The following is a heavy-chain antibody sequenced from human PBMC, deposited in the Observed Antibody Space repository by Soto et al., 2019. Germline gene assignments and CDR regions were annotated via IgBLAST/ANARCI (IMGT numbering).Heavy chain of an antibody. D-gene: IGHD6-13*01. CDR2: IRSKAYGGTT. Sequence: PGGSLRLSCTDAEFTFGDYAMSWYRKAQGKGLEWVGFIRSKAYGGTTEYAASVKGRFTISRDDSKSIAYLQMNSLKTEDTAVYYCTREALTSSTPPFDYWGQGTLVTVSS. V-gene: IGHV3-49*03. CDR1: EFTFGDYA. CDR3: TREALTSSTPPFDY. J-gene: IGHJ4*02.